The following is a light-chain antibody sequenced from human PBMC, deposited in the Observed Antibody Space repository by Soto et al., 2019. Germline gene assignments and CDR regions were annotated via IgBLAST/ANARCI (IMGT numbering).Light chain of an antibody. CDR1: QDIGSW. CDR3: QQAISCPLT. J-gene: IGKJ3*01. CDR2: AAS. V-gene: IGKV1-12*01. Sequence: DIQMTQSPSFVYASVGDRVTITCRASQDIGSWLAWYQQQPGKAPRLLIYAASTLQSGVPSRFSGSGSGTDFTLTISSLQPEDFATYHCQQAISCPLTFGPGTKVDIE.